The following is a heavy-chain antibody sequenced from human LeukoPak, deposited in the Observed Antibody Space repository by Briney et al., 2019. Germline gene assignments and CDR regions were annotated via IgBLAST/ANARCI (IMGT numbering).Heavy chain of an antibody. V-gene: IGHV3-30*18. D-gene: IGHD6-19*01. J-gene: IGHJ4*02. Sequence: GGSLRLSCAASGFTFSSYGMHWVRQAPGKGLEWVAVISYDGSNKYYADSVKGRFTISRDNSKNTLYLQMNSLRAEDTAVYYCAKFKAWIQVADYYFDYWGQGTLVTVSS. CDR2: ISYDGSNK. CDR3: AKFKAWIQVADYYFDY. CDR1: GFTFSSYG.